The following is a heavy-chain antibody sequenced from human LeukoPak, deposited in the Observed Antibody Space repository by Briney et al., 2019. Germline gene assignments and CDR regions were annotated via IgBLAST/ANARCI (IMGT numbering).Heavy chain of an antibody. Sequence: SGGSLRLSCAASGFTFSSYAMSWVRQAPGKGLEWVSAISGSGGSTYYADSVKGRFTISRDNSKNTLYLQMNSLRAEDTAVYYCANGELKPRGYSSSWYYFDYWGQGTLVTVSS. CDR1: GFTFSSYA. J-gene: IGHJ4*02. D-gene: IGHD6-13*01. CDR2: ISGSGGST. V-gene: IGHV3-23*01. CDR3: ANGELKPRGYSSSWYYFDY.